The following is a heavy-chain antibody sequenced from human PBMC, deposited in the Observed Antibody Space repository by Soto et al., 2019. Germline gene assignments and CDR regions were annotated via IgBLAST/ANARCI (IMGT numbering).Heavy chain of an antibody. CDR2: IKEDGGEQ. V-gene: IGHV3-7*03. CDR1: GVSFGGYW. Sequence: GGSLRLSCVASGVSFGGYWMSWVRQAPGKGPEWVASIKEDGGEQHYVDSVKGRFTISRANTDNSLFLQMNNLRVEDSAIYYCAITTSTVSYWFDPWGPGTQVTVSS. J-gene: IGHJ5*02. D-gene: IGHD4-4*01. CDR3: AITTSTVSYWFDP.